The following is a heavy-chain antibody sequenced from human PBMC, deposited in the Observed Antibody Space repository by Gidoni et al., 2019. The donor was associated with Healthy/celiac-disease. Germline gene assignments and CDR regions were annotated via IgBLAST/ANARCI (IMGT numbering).Heavy chain of an antibody. CDR1: GGSISSYY. J-gene: IGHJ2*01. CDR2: IYYSGST. CDR3: ARNLLGYYDSSGYYFSYWYFDL. D-gene: IGHD3-22*01. Sequence: QVQLQESCPGLVKPSETLSLTCTVSGGSISSYYWSWIRQPPGKGLEWIGYIYYSGSTNYNPSLKSRVTISVDTSKNQFSLKLSSVTAADTAVYYCARNLLGYYDSSGYYFSYWYFDLWGRGTLVTVSS. V-gene: IGHV4-59*01.